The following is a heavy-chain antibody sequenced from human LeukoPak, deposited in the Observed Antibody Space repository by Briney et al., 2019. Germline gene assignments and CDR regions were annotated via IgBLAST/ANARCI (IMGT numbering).Heavy chain of an antibody. CDR2: ISGSGGST. D-gene: IGHD6-19*01. V-gene: IGHV3-23*01. CDR1: GFTFSSYA. J-gene: IGHJ4*02. CDR3: AKDLDSSGWYNLGY. Sequence: GGSLRLSCAASGFTFSSYAMSWVRQAPGKGLEWVSAISGSGGSTYYADSVKGRFTISRDNSKNTLYLQMNSLRAEDTAVYYCAKDLDSSGWYNLGYWGQGTLVTVAS.